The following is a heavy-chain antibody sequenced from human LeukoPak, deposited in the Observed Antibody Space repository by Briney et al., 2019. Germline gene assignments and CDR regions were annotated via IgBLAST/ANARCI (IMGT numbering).Heavy chain of an antibody. Sequence: GGSLRLSCAASGFTFSSYAMHWVRQAPGKGLEWVAVISYDGSNKYYADSVKGRFTISRDNSKNTLYLQMNSLRAEDTAVYYCARTKHSWFEELLYPITDDAFDTWGQGTLVTVSS. V-gene: IGHV3-30-3*01. CDR1: GFTFSSYA. CDR2: ISYDGSNK. J-gene: IGHJ3*02. D-gene: IGHD3-10*01. CDR3: ARTKHSWFEELLYPITDDAFDT.